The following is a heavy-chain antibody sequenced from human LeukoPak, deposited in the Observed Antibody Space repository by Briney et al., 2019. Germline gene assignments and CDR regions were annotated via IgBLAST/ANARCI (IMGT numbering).Heavy chain of an antibody. CDR1: GGIFSNYV. D-gene: IGHD2-15*01. J-gene: IGHJ3*02. CDR2: VSEDGTTK. Sequence: GGSLRLSCAASGGIFSNYVMHWVRQAPGKGLEWVAVVSEDGTTKVYSDFVKGRFTISRDNSKNTLYLQMDSLRAEDTALYYCAKKGYLGGGADTFDIWGQGTMVTVSS. V-gene: IGHV3-30*04. CDR3: AKKGYLGGGADTFDI.